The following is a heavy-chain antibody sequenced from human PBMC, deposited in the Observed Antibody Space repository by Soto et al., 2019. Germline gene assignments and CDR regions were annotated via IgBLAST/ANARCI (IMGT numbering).Heavy chain of an antibody. CDR2: ISYDGSNK. J-gene: IGHJ6*02. CDR3: TKDLMDIVATIPRGNRVSGGTPYYYYGMDV. CDR1: GFTFSSYG. Sequence: GGSLRLSCAASGFTFSSYGMHWVRQAPGKGLEWVAVISYDGSNKYYADSVEGRFTISRDNSKNTRYLQMNSLRAEDTAVYYCTKDLMDIVATIPRGNRVSGGTPYYYYGMDVWGQGTTVTVSS. V-gene: IGHV3-30*18. D-gene: IGHD5-12*01.